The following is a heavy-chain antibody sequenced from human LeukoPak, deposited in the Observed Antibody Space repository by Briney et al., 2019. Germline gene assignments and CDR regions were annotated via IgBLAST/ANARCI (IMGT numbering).Heavy chain of an antibody. V-gene: IGHV4-59*01. Sequence: TSETLSLTCSVYGGSISNYFLSWIRQPPGKGLEWIGYIYHGGSTYYNPSLKSRVTISVDTSKNRFSLKLSSVTAADTAVYFCARFGALVATIGNWFDPWGQGTLVTVSS. CDR2: IYHGGST. CDR1: GGSISNYF. J-gene: IGHJ5*02. D-gene: IGHD5-12*01. CDR3: ARFGALVATIGNWFDP.